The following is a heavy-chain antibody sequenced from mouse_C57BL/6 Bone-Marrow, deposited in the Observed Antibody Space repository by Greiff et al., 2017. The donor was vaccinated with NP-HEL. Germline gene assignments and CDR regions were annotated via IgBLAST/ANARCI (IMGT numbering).Heavy chain of an antibody. V-gene: IGHV1-26*01. Sequence: EVQLQQSGPELVKPGASVKISCKASGYTFTDYYMNWVKLSHRQSLEWIGDIIPNNGGTSYNQKFKGKATLTVDKSSGTAYMELRSLTSEDSAVYYCARAPYYDYDGAMDYWGQGTSVTVSS. CDR1: GYTFTDYY. CDR2: IIPNNGGT. D-gene: IGHD2-4*01. J-gene: IGHJ4*01. CDR3: ARAPYYDYDGAMDY.